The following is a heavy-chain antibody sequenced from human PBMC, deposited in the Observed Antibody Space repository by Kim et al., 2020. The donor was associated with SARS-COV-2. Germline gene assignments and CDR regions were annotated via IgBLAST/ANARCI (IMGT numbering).Heavy chain of an antibody. D-gene: IGHD2-21*02. CDR2: ISSSSSYI. J-gene: IGHJ4*02. CDR3: ARDGAYCGGDCYLDY. CDR1: GFTFSSYS. V-gene: IGHV3-21*01. Sequence: GGSLRLSCAASGFTFSSYSMNWVRQAPGKGLEWVSSISSSSSYIYYADSVKGRFTISRDNAKNSLYLQMNSLRAEDTAVYYCARDGAYCGGDCYLDYWGQGTLVTVSS.